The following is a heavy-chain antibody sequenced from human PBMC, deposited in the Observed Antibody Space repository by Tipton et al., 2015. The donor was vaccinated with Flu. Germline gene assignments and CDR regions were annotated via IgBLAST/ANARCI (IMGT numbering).Heavy chain of an antibody. CDR1: GGSISSGDYF. Sequence: TLSLTCTVSGGSISSGDYFWSWIRQHPGKGLEWIGYIYHSGSTHYNSSLKSRLNISIDTSKNQFSLKLSSVTAADTAVYFCARGDPGVDMTTITGKFDYWGQGTLVPVSS. CDR3: ARGDPGVDMTTITGKFDY. CDR2: IYHSGST. D-gene: IGHD4-17*01. V-gene: IGHV4-31*03. J-gene: IGHJ4*02.